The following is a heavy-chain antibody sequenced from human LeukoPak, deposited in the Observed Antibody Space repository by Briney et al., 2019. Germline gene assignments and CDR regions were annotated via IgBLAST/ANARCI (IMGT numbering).Heavy chain of an antibody. J-gene: IGHJ4*02. D-gene: IGHD4-4*01. Sequence: AGGSLRLSCAASGFTFSSYSMNWVRQAPGKGLEWVSYISSRSSTIYYADSVKGRFTISRDNAKNSLYLQMNSLRADDTAVYYCARVDYSEYHRALDYWGQGTLVTVSS. V-gene: IGHV3-48*01. CDR1: GFTFSSYS. CDR2: ISSRSSTI. CDR3: ARVDYSEYHRALDY.